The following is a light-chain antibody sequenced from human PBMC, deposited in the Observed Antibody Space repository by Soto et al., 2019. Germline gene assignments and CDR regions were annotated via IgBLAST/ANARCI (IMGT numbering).Light chain of an antibody. V-gene: IGKV1-39*01. CDR2: GSF. CDR1: QSISSF. Sequence: DIQMTQSPSSLSVSVGDRVTITCRASQSISSFLHWFQQKPGKAPNLLICGSFNLQSGVPSRFSGSGSWTAFTLTITRLQPEDSATYYCQQSYTSPYTFGHGTKLEI. J-gene: IGKJ2*01. CDR3: QQSYTSPYT.